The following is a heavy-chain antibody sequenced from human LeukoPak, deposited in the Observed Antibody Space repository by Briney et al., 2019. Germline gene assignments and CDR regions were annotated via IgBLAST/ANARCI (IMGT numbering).Heavy chain of an antibody. CDR3: AKDRGAAAGSYYGMDV. CDR2: ISYDEKTQ. V-gene: IGHV3-30*18. CDR1: GFTFSTNG. D-gene: IGHD6-13*01. J-gene: IGHJ6*02. Sequence: GGSLRLSCAASGFTFSTNGMHWVHQAPGRGLEWVAVISYDEKTQYYADSVKGRFTISRDNSKNTLFLQMSGLRAEDTAVYYCAKDRGAAAGSYYGMDVWGQGTTVTVSS.